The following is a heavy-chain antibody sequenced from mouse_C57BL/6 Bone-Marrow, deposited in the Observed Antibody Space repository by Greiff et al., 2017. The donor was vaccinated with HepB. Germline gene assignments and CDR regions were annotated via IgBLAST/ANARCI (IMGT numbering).Heavy chain of an antibody. CDR2: IWGVGST. D-gene: IGHD1-1*01. J-gene: IGHJ3*01. V-gene: IGHV2-6*01. CDR3: ASLLRAY. CDR1: GFSLTSYG. Sequence: VQVVESGPGLVAPSQSLSITCTVSGFSLTSYGVDWVRQSPGKGLEWLGVIWGVGSTNYNSALKSRLSIRKDNSKSQVFLRMNSLQTEDTAMYYCASLLRAYWGQGTLVTVSA.